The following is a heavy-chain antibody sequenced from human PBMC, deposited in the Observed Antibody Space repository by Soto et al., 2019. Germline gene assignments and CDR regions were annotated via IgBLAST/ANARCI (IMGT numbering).Heavy chain of an antibody. CDR1: GFTFSSYS. CDR2: ISSSSSYI. D-gene: IGHD3-22*01. CDR3: ARARDSSGYYHGY. V-gene: IGHV3-21*01. J-gene: IGHJ4*02. Sequence: GGSLRLSCAASGFTFSSYSMNWVRQAPGKGLEWVSSISSSSSYIYYADSVKGRFTISRDNAKNSLYLQMNSLRAEDTAVYYCARARDSSGYYHGYWGQGTLVNVSS.